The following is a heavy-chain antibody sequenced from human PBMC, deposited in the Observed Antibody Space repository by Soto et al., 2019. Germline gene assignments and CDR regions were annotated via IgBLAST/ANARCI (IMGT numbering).Heavy chain of an antibody. CDR3: AKDKAGDTGRYYYGMDF. Sequence: GGSLRLSCAASGFTFSNYAMSWVRQAPGKGLEWVSAISGSDDSTYYADSVKGRFTISRDNSKNTLYLQMNSLGAEDTAVYYCAKDKAGDTGRYYYGMDFCGQGTTVTVYS. D-gene: IGHD1-26*01. V-gene: IGHV3-23*01. CDR1: GFTFSNYA. J-gene: IGHJ6*02. CDR2: ISGSDDST.